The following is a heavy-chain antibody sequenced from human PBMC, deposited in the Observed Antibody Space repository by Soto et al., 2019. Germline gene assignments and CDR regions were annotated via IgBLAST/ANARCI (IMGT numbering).Heavy chain of an antibody. CDR2: ISGSGAGT. CDR1: GFTFSTSA. V-gene: IGHV3-23*01. CDR3: AKGPTVFGAVISFDYYYGMYV. J-gene: IGHJ6*02. D-gene: IGHD3-3*01. Sequence: GGSLRLSCTASGFTFSTSAMSWVRQAPGRGLEWVSGISGSGAGTYYADSVKGRFTISRDNSKNTLYLQMSGLRAEDAALYYCAKGPTVFGAVISFDYYYGMYVWGQGTPVTVSS.